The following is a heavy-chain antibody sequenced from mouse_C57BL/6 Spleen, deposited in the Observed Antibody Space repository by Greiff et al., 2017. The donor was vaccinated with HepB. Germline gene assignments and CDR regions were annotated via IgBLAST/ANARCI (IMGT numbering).Heavy chain of an antibody. V-gene: IGHV5-17*01. D-gene: IGHD2-1*01. CDR1: GFTFSDYG. CDR2: ISSGSSTI. CDR3: AKKRNLYYYAMDY. J-gene: IGHJ4*01. Sequence: EVQGVESGGGLVKPGGSLKLSCAASGFTFSDYGMHWVRQAPEKGLEWVAYISSGSSTIYYADTVKGRFTISRDNAKNTLFLQMTSLRSEDTAMYYCAKKRNLYYYAMDYWGQGTSVTVSS.